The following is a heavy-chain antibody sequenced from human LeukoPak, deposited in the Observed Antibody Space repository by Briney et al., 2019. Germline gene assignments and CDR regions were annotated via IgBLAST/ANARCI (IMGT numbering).Heavy chain of an antibody. D-gene: IGHD6-19*01. V-gene: IGHV3-23*01. CDR2: ISGSGGST. CDR1: GFTFSSYA. J-gene: IGHJ4*02. CDR3: AKEGYSSGWPPKSDY. Sequence: PGGSLRLYCAASGFTFSSYAMSWVRQAPGKGLEWVSAISGSGGSTYYADSVKGRFTISRDNSKNTLYLQMNSLRAEDTAVYYCAKEGYSSGWPPKSDYWGQGTLVTVSS.